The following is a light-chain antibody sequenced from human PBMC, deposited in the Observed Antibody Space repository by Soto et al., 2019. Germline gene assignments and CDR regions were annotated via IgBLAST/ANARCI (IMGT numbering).Light chain of an antibody. CDR1: SSDVGRFNF. V-gene: IGLV2-14*01. CDR2: DVS. Sequence: QSVLAQPASVSGSPGQSITISCTGTSSDVGRFNFVSWFQQHPGKAPKLLIYDVSNWPSGASDRFSGSKSGNTASLTISGLQAEDEADYYCSSFTTSSTFVFGTGTNVTVL. CDR3: SSFTTSSTFV. J-gene: IGLJ1*01.